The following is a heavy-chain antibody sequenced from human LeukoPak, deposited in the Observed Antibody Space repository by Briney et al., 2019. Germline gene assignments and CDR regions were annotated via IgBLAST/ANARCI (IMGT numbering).Heavy chain of an antibody. J-gene: IGHJ4*02. D-gene: IGHD5-18*01. CDR1: GGTFSSYA. CDR2: IIPIFGTA. CDR3: ARSKLYSYGLYYFDY. Sequence: SVKVSCKASGGTFSSYAISWVRQAPGQGLEWMGGIIPIFGTANYAQKFQGRVTITADKSTSTAYMELSSLRSEDTAVYYCARSKLYSYGLYYFDYWGQGTLVTVSS. V-gene: IGHV1-69*06.